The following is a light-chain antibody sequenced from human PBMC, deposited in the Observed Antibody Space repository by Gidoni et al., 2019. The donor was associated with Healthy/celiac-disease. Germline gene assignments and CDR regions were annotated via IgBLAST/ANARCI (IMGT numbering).Light chain of an antibody. J-gene: IGLJ3*02. CDR3: QSYDSSMTGWV. V-gene: IGLV1-40*01. CDR1: SSNIGAGYD. CDR2: GSS. Sequence: QSVLTQPPSLSGAPAQTVTISCTGSSSNIGAGYDVPWYQQLPGTAPKLLIYGSSNRPSGVPDRFSGSKSGTSASLAITGLQAEDEADYYCQSYDSSMTGWVFGGGTKLTVL.